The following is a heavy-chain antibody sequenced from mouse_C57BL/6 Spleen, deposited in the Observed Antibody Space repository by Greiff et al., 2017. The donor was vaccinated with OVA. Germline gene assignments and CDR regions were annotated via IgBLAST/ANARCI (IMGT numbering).Heavy chain of an antibody. CDR1: GFTFTDYY. CDR2: IRNKANGYTT. J-gene: IGHJ4*01. V-gene: IGHV7-3*01. CDR3: ARYYYGSSYSYAMDY. Sequence: EVQGVESGGGLVQPGGSLSLSCAASGFTFTDYYMSWVRQPPGKALEWLGFIRNKANGYTTEYSASVKGLFTISRDNSQSILYLQMNALRAEDSATYYCARYYYGSSYSYAMDYWGQGTSVTVSS. D-gene: IGHD1-1*01.